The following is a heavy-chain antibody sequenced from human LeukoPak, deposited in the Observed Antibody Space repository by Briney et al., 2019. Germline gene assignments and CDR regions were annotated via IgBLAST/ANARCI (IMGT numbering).Heavy chain of an antibody. CDR3: ARVRQSGSPLDY. J-gene: IGHJ4*02. D-gene: IGHD1-26*01. Sequence: GGSLRLSCAASGFTFSDYYMIWIRQAPGKGLEWVSYISKSGGDTKYADSVKGRFTISRDNAKISLYLQMNSLRADYTAIYYCARVRQSGSPLDYWGQGTLGTVSS. V-gene: IGHV3-11*05. CDR2: ISKSGGDT. CDR1: GFTFSDYY.